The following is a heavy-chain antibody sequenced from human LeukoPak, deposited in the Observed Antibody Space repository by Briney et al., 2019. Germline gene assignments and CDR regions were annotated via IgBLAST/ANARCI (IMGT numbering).Heavy chain of an antibody. Sequence: PSETLSLTCAVSGYPISSGYYWGWIRQPPGKGLEWIGSMYHSGSTYYNPSLKSRVTISVDTSKNEFSLKLSSVTAADTAVYYCGRESGRYHFDYRGQGTLVTVSS. J-gene: IGHJ4*02. D-gene: IGHD1-26*01. CDR3: GRESGRYHFDY. CDR2: MYHSGST. V-gene: IGHV4-38-2*02. CDR1: GYPISSGYY.